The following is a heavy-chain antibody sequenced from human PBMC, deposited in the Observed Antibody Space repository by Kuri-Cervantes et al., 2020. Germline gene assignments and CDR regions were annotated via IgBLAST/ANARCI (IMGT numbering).Heavy chain of an antibody. CDR1: GGTFSSYA. J-gene: IGHJ3*02. CDR2: IIPIFGTA. Sequence: SVNVSCKASGGTFSSYATSWVRQAPGQGLEWMGGIIPIFGTANYAQKFQGRVTITADESTSTAYMELSSLRSEDTAVYYCARGVTMIAHAFDIWGQGTMVTVSS. D-gene: IGHD3-22*01. V-gene: IGHV1-69*13. CDR3: ARGVTMIAHAFDI.